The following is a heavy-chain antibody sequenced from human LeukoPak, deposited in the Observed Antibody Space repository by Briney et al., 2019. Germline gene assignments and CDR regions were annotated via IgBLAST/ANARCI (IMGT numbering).Heavy chain of an antibody. J-gene: IGHJ4*02. V-gene: IGHV3-53*01. CDR3: ARANPVYGDFDY. CDR1: GLTANDNY. Sequence: GGSLRLSCAISGLTANDNYMSWVRQAPGKGLEWVSLIFPDGQTYYADFVQGRFSISRDMSRNTLFLDMSSLRAEDTAVFFCARANPVYGDFDYWGQGTPVTVSS. CDR2: IFPDGQT. D-gene: IGHD4-17*01.